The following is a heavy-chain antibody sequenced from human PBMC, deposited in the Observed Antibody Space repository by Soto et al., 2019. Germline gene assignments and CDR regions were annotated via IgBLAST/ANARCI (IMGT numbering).Heavy chain of an antibody. CDR2: IKSNADGGTT. J-gene: IGHJ4*02. CDR3: ATNPLY. CDR1: GFTFTNAW. V-gene: IGHV3-15*07. Sequence: WGSLRIFCAASGFTFTNAWLNWVRQTPGKGLEWVGRIKSNADGGTTDYAAPVKGRFTISRDDSKNTLYLQMNSLKTEDTAVYYCATNPLYWGRGTLVTVSS.